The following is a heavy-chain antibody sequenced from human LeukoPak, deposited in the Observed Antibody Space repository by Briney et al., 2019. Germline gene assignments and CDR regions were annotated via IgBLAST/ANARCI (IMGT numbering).Heavy chain of an antibody. V-gene: IGHV4-39*07. CDR1: GGSISSSSYY. J-gene: IGHJ4*02. CDR3: ARVTTYYYDSSGAFDY. Sequence: PSETLSLTCTVSGGSISSSSYYWGWIRQPPGKGLEWIGRIYTSGSTNYNPSLKSRVTMSVDTSKNQFSLQLNSVTPEDTAVYYCARVTTYYYDSSGAFDYWGQGTLVTVSS. CDR2: IYTSGST. D-gene: IGHD3-22*01.